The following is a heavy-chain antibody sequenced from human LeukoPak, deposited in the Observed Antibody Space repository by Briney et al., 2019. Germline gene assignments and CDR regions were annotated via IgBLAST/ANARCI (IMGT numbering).Heavy chain of an antibody. J-gene: IGHJ5*02. V-gene: IGHV3-30*18. CDR1: GFTFSSYG. D-gene: IGHD6-25*01. CDR3: AKDVVAAADATWFDP. Sequence: GRSLRLSCAASGFTFSSYGMHWVRQAPGKGLEWVAVISYDGSNKYYADSVKGRFTNSRDNSKNTLYLQMNSLRAEDTAVYYCAKDVVAAADATWFDPWGQGTLVTVSS. CDR2: ISYDGSNK.